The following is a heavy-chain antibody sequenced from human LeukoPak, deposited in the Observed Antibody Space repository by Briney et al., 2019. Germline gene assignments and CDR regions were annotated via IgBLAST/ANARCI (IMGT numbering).Heavy chain of an antibody. CDR3: ARLLVGSLDY. CDR1: GGSISSSSYY. Sequence: SETLSLTCTVSGGSISSSSYYWGWIRQPPGKGLEWIVSIYYSGSTYYNPSLKSRVTISVDTSKNQFSLKLSSVTAADTAVYYCARLLVGSLDYWGQGTLVTVSS. CDR2: IYYSGST. J-gene: IGHJ4*02. V-gene: IGHV4-39*01. D-gene: IGHD3-10*01.